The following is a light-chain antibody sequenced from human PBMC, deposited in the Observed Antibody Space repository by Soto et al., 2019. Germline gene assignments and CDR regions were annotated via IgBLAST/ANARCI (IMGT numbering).Light chain of an antibody. Sequence: EIVMTQSPATLSVSPGERAILSCRASQSVSFNLAWYQQKPGQAPRLLIYGAFTRATGIPARFSGSGSGTEFTLTVSSLQSEDSAVYYCQQYNNWPPLTFGGGTKVEIK. CDR3: QQYNNWPPLT. V-gene: IGKV3-15*01. J-gene: IGKJ4*01. CDR1: QSVSFN. CDR2: GAF.